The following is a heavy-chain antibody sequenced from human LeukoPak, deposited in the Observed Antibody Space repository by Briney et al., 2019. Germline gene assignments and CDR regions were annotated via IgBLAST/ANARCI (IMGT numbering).Heavy chain of an antibody. CDR1: GFTFSSYE. J-gene: IGHJ6*03. Sequence: GGSLRLSCAASGFTFSSYEMNWVRQAPGKGLEWVSYISSSGSNKYYADSVKGRFTISRDNAKNSLYLQMNSLRAEDTALYYCARVYELREEDYYYYYMDVWGKGTTVTVSS. D-gene: IGHD5/OR15-5a*01. V-gene: IGHV3-48*03. CDR2: ISSSGSNK. CDR3: ARVYELREEDYYYYYMDV.